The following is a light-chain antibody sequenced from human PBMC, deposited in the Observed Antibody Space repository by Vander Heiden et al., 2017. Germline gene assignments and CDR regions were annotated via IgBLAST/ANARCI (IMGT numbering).Light chain of an antibody. CDR2: VVG. CDR3: CTYAGSYTWV. J-gene: IGLJ3*02. V-gene: IGLV2-11*01. Sequence: QSALTQPRAVSGSPGQSVTISCTGTSSDGGGYNYVCCYQPPPGKAPKLVIYVVGQRPSGLAVRFSGSKSGNTASLTISVLQVEDEADYYCCTYAGSYTWVFGGGTKLTVL. CDR1: SSDGGGYNY.